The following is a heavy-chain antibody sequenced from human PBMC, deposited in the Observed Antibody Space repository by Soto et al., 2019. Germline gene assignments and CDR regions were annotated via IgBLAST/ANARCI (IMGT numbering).Heavy chain of an antibody. CDR1: GFTVSSNY. Sequence: GGSLRLSCAASGFTVSSNYMSWVRQAPGKGLEWVSVIYSGGSTYYADSVKGRFTISRDNSKNTLYLQMNSLRAEDTAVYYCARGGILYYYDSGFDYWGQGTLVTVSS. V-gene: IGHV3-66*01. J-gene: IGHJ4*02. D-gene: IGHD3-22*01. CDR2: IYSGGST. CDR3: ARGGILYYYDSGFDY.